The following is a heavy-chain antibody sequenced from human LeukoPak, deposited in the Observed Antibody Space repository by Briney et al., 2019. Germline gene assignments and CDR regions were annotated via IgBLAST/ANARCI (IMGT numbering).Heavy chain of an antibody. CDR1: GFTFSTYA. Sequence: GGSLRLSCAASGFTFSTYAMHWVRQAPGKGLEWVAVISYDGSSKYYADSVKGRFTISRDNSKNTLCLQMNSLRAEDTAVYYCARARSSYGYGDAFDIWGQGTMVTVSS. V-gene: IGHV3-30*04. J-gene: IGHJ3*02. D-gene: IGHD5-18*01. CDR3: ARARSSYGYGDAFDI. CDR2: ISYDGSSK.